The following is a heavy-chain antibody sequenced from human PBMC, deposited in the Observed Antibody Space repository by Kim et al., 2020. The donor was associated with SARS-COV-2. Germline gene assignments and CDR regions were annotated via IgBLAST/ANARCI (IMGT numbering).Heavy chain of an antibody. J-gene: IGHJ5*02. Sequence: SETLSLTCAVYGGSFSGYYWSWIRQPPGKGLEWIGEINHSGSTNYNPSLKSRVTISVDTSKNQFSLKLSSVTAADTAVYYCARRKHYCSGGSCFKVWFDP. CDR3: ARRKHYCSGGSCFKVWFDP. CDR2: INHSGST. V-gene: IGHV4-34*01. D-gene: IGHD2-15*01. CDR1: GGSFSGYY.